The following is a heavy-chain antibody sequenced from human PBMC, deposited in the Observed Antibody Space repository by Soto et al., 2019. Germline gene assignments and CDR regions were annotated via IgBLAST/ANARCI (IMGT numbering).Heavy chain of an antibody. V-gene: IGHV6-1*01. CDR3: ARDFLYGGILPVRVFYYFDY. CDR1: GDSVSGNSAA. Sequence: PSQTLSPTCAISGDSVSGNSAAWNWIRQSPSGGLEWLGRTYYRSKWYNDYAVSVKSRITINPDTSKNQFSLQLNSVTPEDTAVYYCARDFLYGGILPVRVFYYFDYWGQGTLVTVSS. CDR2: TYYRSKWYN. D-gene: IGHD2-15*01. J-gene: IGHJ4*02.